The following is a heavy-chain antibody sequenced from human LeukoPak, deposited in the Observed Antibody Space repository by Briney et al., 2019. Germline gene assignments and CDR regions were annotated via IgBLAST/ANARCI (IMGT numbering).Heavy chain of an antibody. CDR3: VTRPVTYYYGSGSFYNDDY. D-gene: IGHD3-10*01. V-gene: IGHV4-39*01. CDR1: GGSISSSSYC. CDR2: IHYSGST. Sequence: PSETLSLTCTVSGGSISSSSYCWGWIRQPPGKGLEWIGSIHYSGSTYYNPSLKSRVTISVDTSKNQFPLKLSSVTAADTAVYYCVTRPVTYYYGSGSFYNDDYWGQGTLVTVSS. J-gene: IGHJ4*02.